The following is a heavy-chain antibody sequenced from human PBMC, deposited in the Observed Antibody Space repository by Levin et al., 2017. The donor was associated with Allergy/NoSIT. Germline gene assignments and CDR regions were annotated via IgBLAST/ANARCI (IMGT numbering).Heavy chain of an antibody. CDR2: IYWDDDK. CDR1: GFSLSTSGVG. V-gene: IGHV2-5*02. D-gene: IGHD3-16*02. CDR3: AHRPQSIIRDYDYLWGSYRQLNYFDY. J-gene: IGHJ4*02. Sequence: SGPTLVKPTQTLTLTCTFSGFSLSTSGVGVGWIRQPPGKALEWLALIYWDDDKRYSPSLKSRLTITKDTSKNQVVLTMTNMDPVDTATYFCAHRPQSIIRDYDYLWGSYRQLNYFDYWGQGTLVTVSS.